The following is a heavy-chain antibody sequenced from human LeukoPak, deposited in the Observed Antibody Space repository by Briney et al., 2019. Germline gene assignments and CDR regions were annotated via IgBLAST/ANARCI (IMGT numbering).Heavy chain of an antibody. CDR2: MNPNSGNT. CDR1: GYTFTSYD. V-gene: IGHV1-8*03. CDR3: AKTVLRGEKGTAYYYYYYMDV. D-gene: IGHD3-10*01. Sequence: ASVKVSCKASGYTFTSYDINWVRQATGQGLEWMGWMNPNSGNTGYAQKFQGRVTITRNTSISTAYMELSSLRSEDTAVYYCAKTVLRGEKGTAYYYYYYMDVWGKGTTVTISS. J-gene: IGHJ6*03.